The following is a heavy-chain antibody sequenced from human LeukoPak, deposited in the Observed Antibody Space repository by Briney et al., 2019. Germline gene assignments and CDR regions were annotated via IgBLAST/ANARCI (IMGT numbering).Heavy chain of an antibody. Sequence: SETLSLTCAVYGGSFSGYYWSWIRQPPGKGLEWIGEINHSGSTNYNPSLKSRVTISADTSKNQFSLKLTSVTAADTAVYYCARVGSRGNAFDIWGQGTMVTVSS. CDR1: GGSFSGYY. CDR2: INHSGST. CDR3: ARVGSRGNAFDI. D-gene: IGHD1-26*01. V-gene: IGHV4-34*01. J-gene: IGHJ3*02.